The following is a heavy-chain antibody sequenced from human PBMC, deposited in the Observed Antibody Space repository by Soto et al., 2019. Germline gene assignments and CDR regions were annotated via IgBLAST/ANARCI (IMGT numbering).Heavy chain of an antibody. V-gene: IGHV3-30*03. J-gene: IGHJ4*02. CDR2: ISFDGDK. CDR1: GFSFSNSG. CDR3: ARDYARGWCQF. Sequence: QVQLVESGGGVVQPGTSLRLSCTASGFSFSNSGMQWVRQTPGKGLEWVALISFDGDKYYVDSVKGRFTISRDNPTNTVYLQMNRLRPEVTAVYYCARDYARGWCQFWGQGTLVTVSS. D-gene: IGHD2-8*02.